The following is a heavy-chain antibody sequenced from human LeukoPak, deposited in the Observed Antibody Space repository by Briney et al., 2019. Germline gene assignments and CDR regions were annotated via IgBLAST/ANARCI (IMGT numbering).Heavy chain of an antibody. D-gene: IGHD3-3*01. V-gene: IGHV4-59*01. Sequence: SETLSLTCTVSGDSINVNYWSWIRQPPGKGLEWSGYLYNSVSTKYNPSLKSRVTISVDTYQNSFPLKFTPGTDADTALYLLATWRDQFRDYRFTAWGQG. CDR1: GDSINVNY. CDR3: ATWRDQFRDYRFTA. J-gene: IGHJ5*02. CDR2: LYNSVST.